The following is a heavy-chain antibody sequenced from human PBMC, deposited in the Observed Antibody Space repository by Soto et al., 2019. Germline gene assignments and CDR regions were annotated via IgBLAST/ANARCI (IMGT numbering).Heavy chain of an antibody. CDR2: IIPILGIA. Sequence: GASVKVSCKASGGTFSSYTISWVRHAPGQGLEWMGRIIPILGIANYAQKFQGRVTITADKSTSTAYMELSSLRSEDTAVYYCARDVGYSGYDLRYWGQGTLVTVSS. J-gene: IGHJ4*02. D-gene: IGHD5-12*01. CDR1: GGTFSSYT. CDR3: ARDVGYSGYDLRY. V-gene: IGHV1-69*04.